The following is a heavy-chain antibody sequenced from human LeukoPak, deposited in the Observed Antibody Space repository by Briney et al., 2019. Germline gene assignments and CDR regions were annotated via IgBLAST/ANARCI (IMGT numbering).Heavy chain of an antibody. Sequence: GASVKVSCKASGYTFTSYGISWVRQAPGQGLEWMGWISAYNGNTNYAQKLQGRVTMTTDTSTSTAYMELRSLRSDDTAVYYCARDLKDSSVEGVDYARGIDYWGQGTLVTVSS. D-gene: IGHD4-17*01. CDR2: ISAYNGNT. J-gene: IGHJ4*02. V-gene: IGHV1-18*01. CDR3: ARDLKDSSVEGVDYARGIDY. CDR1: GYTFTSYG.